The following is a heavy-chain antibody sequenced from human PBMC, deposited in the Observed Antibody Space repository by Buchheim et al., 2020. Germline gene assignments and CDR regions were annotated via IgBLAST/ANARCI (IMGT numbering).Heavy chain of an antibody. J-gene: IGHJ4*02. CDR2: IYHSGST. CDR1: GGSISSSNW. V-gene: IGHV4-4*02. D-gene: IGHD4-17*01. CDR3: ARAKYGDYLDY. Sequence: QVQLQESGPGLVKPSGTLSLTCAVSGGSISSSNWWSWVRQPPGKGLGWIGEIYHSGSTNYNPSLKSLVTIVGNKSKNQFFLKLSSVTAADTAVYYCARAKYGDYLDYWGQGTL.